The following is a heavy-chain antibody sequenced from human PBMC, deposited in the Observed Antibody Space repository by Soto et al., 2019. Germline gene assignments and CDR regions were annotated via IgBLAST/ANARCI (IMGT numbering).Heavy chain of an antibody. V-gene: IGHV4-61*01. CDR1: GGSVSSGSYY. D-gene: IGHD3-22*01. J-gene: IGHJ4*02. Sequence: SETLSLTCTVSGGSVSSGSYYWSWIRQPPGKGLEWIGYIYYSGSTNYNPSLKSRVTISVDTSKNQFSLKLSSVTAADTAVYYCARENYYGSSGYYYTFDYWGQGTPVTVSS. CDR3: ARENYYGSSGYYYTFDY. CDR2: IYYSGST.